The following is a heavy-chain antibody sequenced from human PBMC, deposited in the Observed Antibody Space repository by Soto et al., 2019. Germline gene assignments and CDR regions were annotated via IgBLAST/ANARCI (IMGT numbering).Heavy chain of an antibody. CDR3: ASAPISYDSSGYYYLSWFDP. CDR2: IYYSGST. J-gene: IGHJ5*02. Sequence: QVQLQESGPGLVKPSQTLSLTCTVSGGSISSGGYYWSWIRQPPGKGLEWIGYIYYSGSTYYNPSLKRRVTRSVDTSQNQCSLKLISVTAADTAVYYGASAPISYDSSGYYYLSWFDPWGQGTLVTVSS. CDR1: GGSISSGGYY. D-gene: IGHD3-22*01. V-gene: IGHV4-31*03.